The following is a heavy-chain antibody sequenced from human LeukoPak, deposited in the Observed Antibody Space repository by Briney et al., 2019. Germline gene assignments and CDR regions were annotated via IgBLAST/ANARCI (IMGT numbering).Heavy chain of an antibody. V-gene: IGHV3-48*04. D-gene: IGHD2-2*02. CDR2: ISESSGTI. Sequence: PGESLRLSCAASGFTFNNYSMNWVRQAPGKGLEWVSYISESSGTIYYADSVKGRFTISRDNTKNSLYLQMNSLRAEDTAVYYCAKDEGDTLLYHWGQGTLVTVSS. CDR3: AKDEGDTLLYH. J-gene: IGHJ1*01. CDR1: GFTFNNYS.